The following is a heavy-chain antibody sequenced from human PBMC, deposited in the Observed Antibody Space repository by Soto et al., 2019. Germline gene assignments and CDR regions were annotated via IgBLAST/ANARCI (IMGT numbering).Heavy chain of an antibody. D-gene: IGHD5-18*01. J-gene: IGHJ4*02. CDR1: GFPFSSYG. Sequence: QVQLVESGGGVVQPGRSLRLSCAASGFPFSSYGIQWVRQAPGQGLEWVAVRSYDGSNKYYADSAKGRFTISRDNSKNTLYLQMNTLRVEDTAVYYCAKANGYSYGSAVDYWGQGTLVTVSS. V-gene: IGHV3-30*18. CDR3: AKANGYSYGSAVDY. CDR2: RSYDGSNK.